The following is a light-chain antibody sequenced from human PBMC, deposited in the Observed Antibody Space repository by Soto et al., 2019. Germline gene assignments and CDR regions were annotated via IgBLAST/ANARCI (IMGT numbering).Light chain of an antibody. V-gene: IGKV1-9*01. CDR1: QGITSY. CDR2: GAS. CDR3: QQFNNXPT. Sequence: IQLTQSQSSLSSSFGDSVTITCRASQGITSYLAWYQQKPGKAPNLLIYGASTLQSGVPSRFSGSGSGTDFTLTISSLNPEDFATDDCQQFNNXPTFGGGTKVDI. J-gene: IGKJ4*01.